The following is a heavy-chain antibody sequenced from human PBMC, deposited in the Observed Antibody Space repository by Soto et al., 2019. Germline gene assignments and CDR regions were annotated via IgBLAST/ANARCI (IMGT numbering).Heavy chain of an antibody. Sequence: GGSLRLSCAASGFTFSSYGMHWVRQAPGKGLEWVAVISYDGSNKYYADSVKGRFTISRDNSKNTLYLQMNSLRAEDTAVYYCAKDGHCSSTSCYRGFDYWGQGTLVTVSS. V-gene: IGHV3-30*18. CDR1: GFTFSSYG. CDR2: ISYDGSNK. CDR3: AKDGHCSSTSCYRGFDY. J-gene: IGHJ4*02. D-gene: IGHD2-2*01.